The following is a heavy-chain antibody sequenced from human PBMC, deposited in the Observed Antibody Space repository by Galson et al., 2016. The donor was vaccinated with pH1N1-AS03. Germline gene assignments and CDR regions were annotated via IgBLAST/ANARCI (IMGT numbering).Heavy chain of an antibody. Sequence: QSGAEVKKPGESLKVSCKASGYSFSSFGVTWVRQAPGQGFEWMGWVSPTEVYTNDEQKFQGRVTMTTDTATTTAYLELRSLSSDDTAVYYCARGGSICNGDSCRNWFDPWGQGTLVTVSS. CDR1: GYSFSSFG. D-gene: IGHD2-15*01. CDR3: ARGGSICNGDSCRNWFDP. V-gene: IGHV1-18*01. CDR2: VSPTEVYT. J-gene: IGHJ5*02.